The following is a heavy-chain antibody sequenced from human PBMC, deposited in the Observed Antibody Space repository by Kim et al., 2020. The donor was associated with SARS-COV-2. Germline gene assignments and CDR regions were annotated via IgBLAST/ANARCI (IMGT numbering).Heavy chain of an antibody. CDR2: ISTSSKYI. V-gene: IGHV3-21*01. D-gene: IGHD2-15*01. Sequence: GGSLRLSCAASGFTFNSYTMNWVRQAPGKGLEWVSSISTSSKYIYYAYSVKGRFTISRDNAKTSLYLQMNSLRAEDTAIYYCAINYSPPPMLATIGSFD. CDR3: AINYSPPPMLATIGSFD. CDR1: GFTFNSYT. J-gene: IGHJ4*01.